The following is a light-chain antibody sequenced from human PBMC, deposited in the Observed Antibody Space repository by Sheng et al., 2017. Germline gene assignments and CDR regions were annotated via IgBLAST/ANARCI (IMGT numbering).Light chain of an antibody. Sequence: ETVMTQSPATLSVSPGERATLSCRASQSVSSKLAWYQQKPGQAPRLLIYGASTRATGIPARFSGSGSGTDFTLTISSLQSEDFAVYYCQQYDKWPLPFGGGTKVEIK. CDR3: QQYDKWPLP. J-gene: IGKJ4*01. CDR2: GAS. V-gene: IGKV3-15*01. CDR1: QSVSSK.